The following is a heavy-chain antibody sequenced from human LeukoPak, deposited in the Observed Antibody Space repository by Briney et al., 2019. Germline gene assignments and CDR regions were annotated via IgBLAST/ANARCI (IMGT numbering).Heavy chain of an antibody. V-gene: IGHV3-66*01. D-gene: IGHD3-10*01. CDR3: AMNGPGLDYFDY. Sequence: GGSLRLSCAPSGFTVSSNYMSWVCQAPGKGLEWVSVIYSGGSTYYADSVKGRFTISRDNAKNTLYLQMNSLRAEDTAVYYCAMNGPGLDYFDYWGQGTLVTVSS. CDR2: IYSGGST. CDR1: GFTVSSNY. J-gene: IGHJ4*02.